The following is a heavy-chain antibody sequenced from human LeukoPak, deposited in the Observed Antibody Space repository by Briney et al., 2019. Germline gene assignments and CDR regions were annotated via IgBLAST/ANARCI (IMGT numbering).Heavy chain of an antibody. CDR3: ARRGYYGSGSYKSGWFDP. CDR1: GGSFSGYY. Sequence: PSETLSLTCAVYGGSFSGYYWSWIRQPPGKGLEWIGEINHSGSTNYNPSLKSRVTISVDTSKNQFSLKLSSVTAADTAVYYCARRGYYGSGSYKSGWFDPWGQGTLVTVSS. CDR2: INHSGST. V-gene: IGHV4-34*01. D-gene: IGHD3-10*01. J-gene: IGHJ5*02.